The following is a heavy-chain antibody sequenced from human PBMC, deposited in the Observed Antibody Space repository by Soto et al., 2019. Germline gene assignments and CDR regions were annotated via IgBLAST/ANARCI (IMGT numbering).Heavy chain of an antibody. CDR3: AREPSI. Sequence: QVQLQESGPGLVKPSQTLSLTCTVSDGSISSGGYYWSWFRQHPGKGLEWIGYIYYSGTTYYNPYLKRRLTTSVDTSKYPFSLRLSSVTAADTAVYYCAREPSIWGQGTLVTVSS. CDR1: DGSISSGGYY. V-gene: IGHV4-31*03. CDR2: IYYSGTT. J-gene: IGHJ4*02.